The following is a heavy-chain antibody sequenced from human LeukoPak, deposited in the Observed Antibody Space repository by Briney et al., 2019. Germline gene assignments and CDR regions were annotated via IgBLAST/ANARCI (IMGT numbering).Heavy chain of an antibody. CDR1: GGSISNYY. CDR3: ARHGGYSSPYLH. J-gene: IGHJ1*01. D-gene: IGHD6-13*01. Sequence: PSETLSLTCTGSGGSISNYYWSWIRQPPGKGLECIGYIYYSGSTNYNPSLKSRVTISVDTSKNQFSLKLRSVTATDTAVYYCARHGGYSSPYLHWGQGTLVTVSS. V-gene: IGHV4-59*08. CDR2: IYYSGST.